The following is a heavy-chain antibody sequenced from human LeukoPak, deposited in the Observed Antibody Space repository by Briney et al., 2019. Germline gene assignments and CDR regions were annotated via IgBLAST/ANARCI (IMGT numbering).Heavy chain of an antibody. CDR3: ARVALKYCSSTSCYAGDY. Sequence: GGSLRLSCAASGFTFSSYSMNWVRQAPGKGLEWVSSISSSSSYIYYADSVKGRFTISRDNAKNPLYLQMNSLRAEDTAVYYCARVALKYCSSTSCYAGDYWGQGTLVTVSS. CDR2: ISSSSSYI. V-gene: IGHV3-21*01. D-gene: IGHD2-2*01. CDR1: GFTFSSYS. J-gene: IGHJ4*02.